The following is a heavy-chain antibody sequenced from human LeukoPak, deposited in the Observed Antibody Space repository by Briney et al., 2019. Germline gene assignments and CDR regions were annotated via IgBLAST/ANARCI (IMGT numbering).Heavy chain of an antibody. CDR1: GFTFSCYW. D-gene: IGHD6-19*01. CDR2: IKEDGSIQ. CDR3: ARDVWTGVAVSDY. Sequence: PGGSLRLSCVASGFTFSCYWMIWVCQAPGKGLERLANIKEDGSIQYYLDSVRGRFTISRDNAKTSVYLQLNSLRADDTAVYYCARDVWTGVAVSDYWGQGTLVTVSS. V-gene: IGHV3-7*01. J-gene: IGHJ4*02.